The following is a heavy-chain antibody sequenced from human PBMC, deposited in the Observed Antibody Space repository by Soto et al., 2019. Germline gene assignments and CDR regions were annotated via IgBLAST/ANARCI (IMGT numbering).Heavy chain of an antibody. J-gene: IGHJ3*02. CDR2: TSHSANT. CDR1: GYSISSGYY. Sequence: PSETLSLTCAVSGYSISSGYYWGWIRQPPGMGLEWIGSTSHSANTYCKTSLKSRVIISVDTSKNQFSLKLSSVTAADTAVYYCARKRSGSPRDGFDIWGQGTVVTVSS. CDR3: ARKRSGSPRDGFDI. D-gene: IGHD3-3*01. V-gene: IGHV4-38-2*01.